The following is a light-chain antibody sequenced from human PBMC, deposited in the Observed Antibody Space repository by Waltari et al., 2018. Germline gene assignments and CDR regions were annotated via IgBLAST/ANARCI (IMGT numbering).Light chain of an antibody. CDR3: QQYNKWPPRT. J-gene: IGKJ1*01. V-gene: IGKV3-15*01. Sequence: EIVMTQSPATLSVSPGERATLSCKASQSVYSNLAWYQQKPGQAPRLLIYGASTRATGISARFSGSGSGTEFTLTISSLQSEDFAVYYCQQYNKWPPRTLGQGTKVEIK. CDR1: QSVYSN. CDR2: GAS.